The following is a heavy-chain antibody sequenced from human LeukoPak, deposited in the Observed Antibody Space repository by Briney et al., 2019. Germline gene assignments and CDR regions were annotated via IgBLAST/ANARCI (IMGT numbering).Heavy chain of an antibody. CDR1: GLTFSSYG. J-gene: IGHJ4*02. CDR3: AKEYKGYSGYDY. V-gene: IGHV3-30*18. CDR2: ISPDGSKK. D-gene: IGHD5-12*01. Sequence: GGSLRLSCAASGLTFSSYGMHWVRQAPGKGLEWVAVISPDGSKKYCADSVKGRFTISRDSSKNTLYLQLNSLRAEDTAVYYCAKEYKGYSGYDYWGQGTLVTVSS.